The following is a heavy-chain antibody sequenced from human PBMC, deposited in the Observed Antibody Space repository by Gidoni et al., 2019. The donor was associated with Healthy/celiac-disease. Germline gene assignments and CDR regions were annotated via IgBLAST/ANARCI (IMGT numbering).Heavy chain of an antibody. Sequence: EVQLLESGGVLVQPGGSLRLSCAATGFTFSSYALSWVRQASGKGLEWVSAISGSGGSTYYADSVKGRFTISRDNSKNTLYLQMNSLGAEDTAVYYCARLGGSYNYWGQGTLVTVSS. V-gene: IGHV3-23*01. CDR2: ISGSGGST. CDR1: GFTFSSYA. D-gene: IGHD3-16*01. J-gene: IGHJ4*02. CDR3: ARLGGSYNY.